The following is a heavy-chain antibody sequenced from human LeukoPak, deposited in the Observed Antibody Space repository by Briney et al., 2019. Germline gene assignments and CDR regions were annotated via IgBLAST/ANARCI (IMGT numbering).Heavy chain of an antibody. D-gene: IGHD3-10*01. CDR1: GFTFSSYG. CDR3: AKLGKTENHYGSGRFSYYYYMDV. V-gene: IGHV3-30*18. CDR2: ISYDGSNK. Sequence: GGSLRLSCAASGFTFSSYGMHWVRQAPGKGLEWGAVISYDGSNKYYADSVKGRFTISRDNSKNTLYLQMKSLRAEDTAVYYCAKLGKTENHYGSGRFSYYYYMDVWGKGTTVTISS. J-gene: IGHJ6*03.